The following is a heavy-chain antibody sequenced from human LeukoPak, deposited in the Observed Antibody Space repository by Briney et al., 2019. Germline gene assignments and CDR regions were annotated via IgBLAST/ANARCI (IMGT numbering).Heavy chain of an antibody. D-gene: IGHD2-2*01. CDR3: ASAKGYCSSTSCPGDFDY. CDR1: GYSFTSYW. V-gene: IGHV5-51*01. J-gene: IGHJ4*02. CDR2: IYPGDSDT. Sequence: GESLKISCKGSGYSFTSYWIAWLRQMPGKGLEWMGIIYPGDSDTRYSPSFQGQVTISADKSISTAYPQWSSLKASDTAMYYCASAKGYCSSTSCPGDFDYWGQGTLVTVSS.